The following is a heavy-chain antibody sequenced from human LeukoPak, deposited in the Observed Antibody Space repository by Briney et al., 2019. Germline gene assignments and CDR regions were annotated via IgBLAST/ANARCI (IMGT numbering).Heavy chain of an antibody. CDR3: AKTVLGTVVDDAFDI. Sequence: GGSLRLSCATSGFTIFNYWMSWVRQAPGKGLEWVSAISGSGGSTYYADSVKGRFTISRDNSKNTLYLQMNSLRAEDTAVYYCAKTVLGTVVDDAFDIWGQGTMVTVSS. CDR2: ISGSGGST. D-gene: IGHD4-23*01. J-gene: IGHJ3*02. CDR1: GFTIFNYW. V-gene: IGHV3-23*01.